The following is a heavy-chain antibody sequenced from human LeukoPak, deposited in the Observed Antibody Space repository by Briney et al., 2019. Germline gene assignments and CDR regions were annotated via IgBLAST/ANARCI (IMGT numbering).Heavy chain of an antibody. V-gene: IGHV4-59*01. J-gene: IGHJ2*01. CDR2: IYYSGST. CDR1: GGSISSYY. D-gene: IGHD6-13*01. CDR3: ARVHEQQLVLRSDWYFDL. Sequence: PSETLSLTCTVSGGSISSYYWSWIRQPPGKGLEWIGYIYYSGSTNYNPSLKSRVTISVDTSKNQFSLKLSSVTAADTAVYYCARVHEQQLVLRSDWYFDLWGRGTLATVSS.